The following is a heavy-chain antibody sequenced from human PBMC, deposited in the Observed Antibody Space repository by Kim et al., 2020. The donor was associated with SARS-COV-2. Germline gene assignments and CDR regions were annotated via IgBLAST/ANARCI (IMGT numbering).Heavy chain of an antibody. Sequence: SETLSLTCTVSGGSISSSSYYWGWIRQPPGKGLEWIGSIYYSGSTYYNPSLKSRVTISVDTSKNQFSLKLSSVTAADTAVYYCASLTVTVWENYYGMDVWGQGTTVTVSS. J-gene: IGHJ6*02. D-gene: IGHD4-4*01. CDR2: IYYSGST. CDR3: ASLTVTVWENYYGMDV. CDR1: GGSISSSSYY. V-gene: IGHV4-39*01.